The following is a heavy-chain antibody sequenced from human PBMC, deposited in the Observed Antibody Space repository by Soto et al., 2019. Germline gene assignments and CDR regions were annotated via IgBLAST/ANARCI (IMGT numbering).Heavy chain of an antibody. CDR3: ARVGLSLLPTNWFDP. CDR1: GYTFSNFD. J-gene: IGHJ5*02. V-gene: IGHV1-69*13. Sequence: GASVKVSCKASGYTFSNFDISWVRQAPGQGLEWMGGIIPIFGTANYAQKFQGRVTITADESTSTAYMELSSLRSEDTAVYYCARVGLSLLPTNWFDPWGQGTLVTVS. CDR2: IIPIFGTA. D-gene: IGHD3-16*02.